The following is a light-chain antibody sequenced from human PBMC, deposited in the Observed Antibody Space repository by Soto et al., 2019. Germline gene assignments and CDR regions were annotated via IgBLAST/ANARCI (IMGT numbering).Light chain of an antibody. CDR1: QSVTSSY. CDR3: QLRSNWPPIT. V-gene: IGKV3D-20*02. J-gene: IGKJ5*01. Sequence: ETVFSQSPVTLSLSPVERATLSCRASQSVTSSYLAWYQQNPGQAPRLLIYGASSRATVIPDRFSGSGSGTEFTLTISSLQSEDFAVYYCQLRSNWPPITFGQGTRLEIK. CDR2: GAS.